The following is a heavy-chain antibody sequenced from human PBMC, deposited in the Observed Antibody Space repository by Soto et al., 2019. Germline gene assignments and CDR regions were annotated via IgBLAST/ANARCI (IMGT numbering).Heavy chain of an antibody. CDR3: ARGYYDFWSGYVFDY. Sequence: EVQLVESGGGLVQPGGSLRLSCAASGFTFSSYWMHWVRQAPGKGLVWVSRINSDGSSTSYVDSVKGRFTISRDNAKNTLYLQMNSLRAEDTAVYYCARGYYDFWSGYVFDYWGQGTLVTVSS. V-gene: IGHV3-74*01. J-gene: IGHJ4*02. D-gene: IGHD3-3*01. CDR1: GFTFSSYW. CDR2: INSDGSST.